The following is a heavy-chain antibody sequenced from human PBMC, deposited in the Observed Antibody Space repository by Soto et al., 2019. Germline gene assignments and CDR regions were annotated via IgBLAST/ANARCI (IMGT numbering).Heavy chain of an antibody. J-gene: IGHJ2*01. CDR1: GYTFITYA. Sequence: QVHLVQSGAEVKKPGASVKVSCKASGYTFITYAITWVRQAPGQGLERMGWISPYNGNTNYAQKFQGRVTMTTDTSTSTAYMELRRLRSDDTAVYFCARGAMIRGVIIGYFDLWGRGTLVTVPS. D-gene: IGHD3-10*01. CDR2: ISPYNGNT. V-gene: IGHV1-18*01. CDR3: ARGAMIRGVIIGYFDL.